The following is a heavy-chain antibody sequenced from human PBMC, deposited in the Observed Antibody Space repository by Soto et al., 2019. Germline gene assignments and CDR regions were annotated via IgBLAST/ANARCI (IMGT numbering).Heavy chain of an antibody. J-gene: IGHJ6*02. CDR2: INTDEGNT. D-gene: IGHD1-20*01. Sequence: VRQAPGQGLEWMGWINTDEGNTKYSQKFQDRVTITRDTSASTAYMELSSLRSDDTAVYYCARPITSYNYFYGVDVWGQGTTVTVSS. CDR3: ARPITSYNYFYGVDV. V-gene: IGHV1-3*04.